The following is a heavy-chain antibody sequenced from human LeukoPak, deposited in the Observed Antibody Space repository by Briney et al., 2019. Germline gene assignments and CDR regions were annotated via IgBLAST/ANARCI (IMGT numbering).Heavy chain of an antibody. CDR2: IYYNGRT. Sequence: SETLSLTCSVPGGSISSYYWSWIRQPPGKGLEWIGYIYYNGRTHYNPSLESRVTISVDTSKNQFSLQLHSVTAADTAVYYCARVFCSSTSCQKTFDYRGQGSLVTVSS. J-gene: IGHJ4*02. V-gene: IGHV4-59*01. CDR1: GGSISSYY. CDR3: ARVFCSSTSCQKTFDY. D-gene: IGHD2-2*01.